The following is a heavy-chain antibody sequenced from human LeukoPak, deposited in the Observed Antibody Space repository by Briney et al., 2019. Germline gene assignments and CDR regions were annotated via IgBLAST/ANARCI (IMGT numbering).Heavy chain of an antibody. Sequence: PGGSLRLSCAASGFTVSSNYMSWVRQAPGKGLEWVSVIYSGGSTYYADSVKGRFTISRDNSKNTLYLQMNSLRAEDTAVYYCARNYYDSSGYDYAFDYWGQGTLVTVSS. CDR2: IYSGGST. CDR3: ARNYYDSSGYDYAFDY. V-gene: IGHV3-53*01. D-gene: IGHD3-22*01. J-gene: IGHJ4*02. CDR1: GFTVSSNY.